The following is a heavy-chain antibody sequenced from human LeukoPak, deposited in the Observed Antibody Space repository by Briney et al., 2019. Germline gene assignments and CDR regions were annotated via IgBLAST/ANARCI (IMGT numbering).Heavy chain of an antibody. Sequence: ASVKVSCKASGYNFNDFGVTWVRQAPGQGLEWMGWISALTGDTNYAQKFQGRVTMTTHTSTDTAYMEMRSLRSDDTAVYYCAREATGRAFDPWGQGTLVTVSS. CDR1: GYNFNDFG. V-gene: IGHV1-18*01. CDR2: ISALTGDT. CDR3: AREATGRAFDP. J-gene: IGHJ5*02. D-gene: IGHD1-1*01.